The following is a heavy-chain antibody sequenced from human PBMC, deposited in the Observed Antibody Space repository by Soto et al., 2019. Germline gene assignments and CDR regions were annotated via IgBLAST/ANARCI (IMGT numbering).Heavy chain of an antibody. J-gene: IGHJ4*02. V-gene: IGHV3-7*01. Sequence: EVQLVESGGGLVQPGGSLRLPCAASGFTFSTYWMTWVRQPPGKGLEWVASINQDGSERYYVDSVRGRSTISRDNAQNSLYLQMNSLRAGDTAVYYCVCGGNFFVYWGQGTLVTVSP. CDR1: GFTFSTYW. D-gene: IGHD3-16*01. CDR3: VCGGNFFVY. CDR2: INQDGSER.